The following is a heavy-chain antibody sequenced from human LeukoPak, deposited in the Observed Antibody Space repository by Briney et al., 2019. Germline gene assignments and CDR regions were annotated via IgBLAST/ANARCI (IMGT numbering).Heavy chain of an antibody. Sequence: SETLSLTCTVSGGSISSYYWSWIRRPPGKGLEWIGSIYYSGSTYYNPSLKSRVTISVDTSKNQFSLKLSSVTAADTAVYYCARDVDVRYYDSSGVRMDVWGKGTTVTVSS. CDR3: ARDVDVRYYDSSGVRMDV. CDR1: GGSISSYY. J-gene: IGHJ6*03. V-gene: IGHV4-59*12. D-gene: IGHD3-22*01. CDR2: IYYSGST.